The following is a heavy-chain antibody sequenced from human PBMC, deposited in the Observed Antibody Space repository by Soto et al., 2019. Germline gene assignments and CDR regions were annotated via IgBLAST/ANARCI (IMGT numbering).Heavy chain of an antibody. CDR1: GGSISSGGYY. D-gene: IGHD5-18*01. CDR2: IYYSGST. J-gene: IGHJ4*02. CDR3: VRLPGNIQKTAFDY. V-gene: IGHV4-31*03. Sequence: SETLSLTCTVSGGSISSGGYYWSWIRQHPGKGLEWIGYIYYSGSTYYNPSLKSRVTISVDTSKNQFSLKLSSVTAADTAVYYCVRLPGNIQKTAFDYWGQGTLVTVSS.